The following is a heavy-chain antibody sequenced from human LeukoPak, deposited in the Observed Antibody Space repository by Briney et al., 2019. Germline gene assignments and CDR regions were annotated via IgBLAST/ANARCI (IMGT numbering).Heavy chain of an antibody. D-gene: IGHD1-26*01. J-gene: IGHJ4*02. CDR1: GFTFSNAW. Sequence: GGSLRLSCAASGFTFSNAWMSWVRQAPGKRLEWVGRIKSKTDGGTTDYAAPVKGRFTISRDDSKNTLYLQMNSLKTEDTAVYYCTRGIVGATLADYWGQGTLVTVSS. CDR3: TRGIVGATLADY. CDR2: IKSKTDGGTT. V-gene: IGHV3-15*01.